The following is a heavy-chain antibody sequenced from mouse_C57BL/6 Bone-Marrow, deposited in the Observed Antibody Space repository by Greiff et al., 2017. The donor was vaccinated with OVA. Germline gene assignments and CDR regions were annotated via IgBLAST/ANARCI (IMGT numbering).Heavy chain of an antibody. CDR3: ARGGYYGSRGYAMDY. D-gene: IGHD1-1*01. CDR2: IDPSDSYT. CDR1: GYTFTSYW. J-gene: IGHJ4*01. V-gene: IGHV1-69*01. Sequence: QVQLQQSGAELVMPGASVKLSCKASGYTFTSYWMHWVKQRPGQGLEWIGEIDPSDSYTNYNQKFKGKSTLTVDKSSSTAYMQLSSLTSEDSAVYYCARGGYYGSRGYAMDYWGQGTSVTVSS.